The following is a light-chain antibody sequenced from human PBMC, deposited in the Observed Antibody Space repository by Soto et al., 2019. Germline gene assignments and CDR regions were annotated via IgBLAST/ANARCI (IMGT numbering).Light chain of an antibody. CDR3: SSYTSTSSYV. CDR1: SSDVGGYNS. Sequence: QSVLTQPASVSGSPGQSITVSCTGTSSDVGGYNSVSWYQQHPGKPPKLIIYEVSNRPSGVSDRFSGSKSGNTASLTISGLQAEDEADYSCSSYTSTSSYVFATGTKVTV. CDR2: EVS. J-gene: IGLJ1*01. V-gene: IGLV2-14*03.